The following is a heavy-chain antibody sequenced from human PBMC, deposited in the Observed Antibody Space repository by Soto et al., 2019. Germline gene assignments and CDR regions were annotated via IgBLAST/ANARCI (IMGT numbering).Heavy chain of an antibody. Sequence: QVQLVQSGAEVKKPGSSVKVSCKASGGTFSSYTISWVRQAPGQGLEWMGRIIPILGIANYAQKFQGRVTITADKSTGTAYMELRSLRSEDTAVYYCARDEQQLVRGHYGMDVWGQGTTVTVSS. CDR2: IIPILGIA. CDR3: ARDEQQLVRGHYGMDV. CDR1: GGTFSSYT. V-gene: IGHV1-69*08. J-gene: IGHJ6*02. D-gene: IGHD6-13*01.